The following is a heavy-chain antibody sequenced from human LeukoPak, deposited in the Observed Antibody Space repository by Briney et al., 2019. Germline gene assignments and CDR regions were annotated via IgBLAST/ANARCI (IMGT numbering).Heavy chain of an antibody. Sequence: GGSLRLSCAASGFTFSSYAMSWVRQAPGKGLEWVSAISGSSASTYFANSVKGRFTISRDNSKNTLYLQMNSLRAEDTAVYYCASSSSEIDYWGQGTLVTVSS. CDR2: ISGSSAST. J-gene: IGHJ4*02. D-gene: IGHD6-6*01. CDR3: ASSSSEIDY. V-gene: IGHV3-23*01. CDR1: GFTFSSYA.